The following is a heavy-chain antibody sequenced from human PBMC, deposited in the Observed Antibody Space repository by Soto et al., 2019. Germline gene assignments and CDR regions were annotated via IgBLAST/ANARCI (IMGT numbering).Heavy chain of an antibody. CDR2: IRSKANSYAT. Sequence: PGGSRRLSCAASGFTFSCSAMHWVRQASGKGLEWVGRIRSKANSYATAYAASVKGRFTISRDDSKNTAYLQMNSLKTEDTAVYYCNYYYYGMDVWGQGTTVTVSS. CDR1: GFTFSCSA. J-gene: IGHJ6*02. CDR3: NYYYYGMDV. V-gene: IGHV3-73*01.